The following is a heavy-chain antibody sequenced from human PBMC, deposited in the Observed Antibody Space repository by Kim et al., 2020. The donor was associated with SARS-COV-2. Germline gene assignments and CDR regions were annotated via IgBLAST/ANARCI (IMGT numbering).Heavy chain of an antibody. V-gene: IGHV1-69*01. CDR3: ARDGYSSGWFDY. J-gene: IGHJ4*02. D-gene: IGHD6-19*01. Sequence: YAQKFQGRVTITADESTSTAYMELSSLRSEDTAVYYCARDGYSSGWFDYWGQGTLVTVSS.